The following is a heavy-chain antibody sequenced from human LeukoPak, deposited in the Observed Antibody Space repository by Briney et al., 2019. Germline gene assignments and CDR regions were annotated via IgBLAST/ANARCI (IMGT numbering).Heavy chain of an antibody. CDR2: IYHSGST. D-gene: IGHD1-26*01. V-gene: IGHV4-30-2*01. CDR3: ARGPMVGATYYFDY. CDR1: GGSISSGGYS. J-gene: IGHJ4*02. Sequence: SETLSLTCAVSGGSISSGGYSWSWIRQPPGKGLEWIGYIYHSGSTYYNPSLKSRVTISVDRSKNQFSLKLSSVTAADTAVYYCARGPMVGATYYFDYWGQGTLVTVSS.